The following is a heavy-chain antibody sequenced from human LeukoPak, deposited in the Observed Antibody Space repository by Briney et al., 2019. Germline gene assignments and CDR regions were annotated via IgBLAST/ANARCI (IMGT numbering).Heavy chain of an antibody. V-gene: IGHV1-69*05. CDR2: IIPIFGTA. CDR3: ARAADYYDSSGYWAY. Sequence: SVRVSCKASGGTFSSYAISWVRQAPGQGLEWMGGIIPIFGTANYAQKFQGRVTITTDESTSTAYMELSSLRSEDTAVYYCARAADYYDSSGYWAYWGQGTLVTVSS. CDR1: GGTFSSYA. D-gene: IGHD3-22*01. J-gene: IGHJ4*02.